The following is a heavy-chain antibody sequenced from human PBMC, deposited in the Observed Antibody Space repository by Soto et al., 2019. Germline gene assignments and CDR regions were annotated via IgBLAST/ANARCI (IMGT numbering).Heavy chain of an antibody. CDR3: ARDSLDDYDSSGYYYYFEG. CDR1: GFTFSSYV. CDR2: IWYDGSNK. D-gene: IGHD3-22*01. Sequence: SFAASGFTFSSYVMHWVRQAPGNGLYWVAVIWYDGSNKYYADSVKGRFTISRDNSKNTLYLQMNSLRAEDTAVYYCARDSLDDYDSSGYYYYFEGWGQGTPVSVSS. J-gene: IGHJ6*03. V-gene: IGHV3-33*01.